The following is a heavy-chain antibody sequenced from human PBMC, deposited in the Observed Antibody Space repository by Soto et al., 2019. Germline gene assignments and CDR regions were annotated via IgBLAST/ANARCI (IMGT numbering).Heavy chain of an antibody. CDR2: IYYSGST. V-gene: IGHV4-39*01. Sequence: QLQLQESGPGLVKPSETLSLTCTVSGGSISSSSYYWGWIRQPPGKGLEWIGSIYYSGSTYYNPSVKSTVTISGDTSTNQLSLKLSSVTAADTAVYYCARHTVEGDAFDIWGQGTMVTVSS. CDR1: GGSISSSSYY. CDR3: ARHTVEGDAFDI. J-gene: IGHJ3*02. D-gene: IGHD4-17*01.